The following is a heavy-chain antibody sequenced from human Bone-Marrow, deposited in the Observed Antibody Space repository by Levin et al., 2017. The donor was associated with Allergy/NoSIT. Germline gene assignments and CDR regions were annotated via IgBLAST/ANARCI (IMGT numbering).Heavy chain of an antibody. CDR3: ARFGNTYCGGDCYSHFAY. D-gene: IGHD2-21*02. Sequence: SETLSLTCTVSGGSINNYYWSWIRQPAGKGLEWIGRIYSSGSTDYIPSLKSRITMSVETSKNQFSLMLNSVTAADTAVYYCARFGNTYCGGDCYSHFAYWGQGTLVTVSS. J-gene: IGHJ4*02. CDR2: IYSSGST. V-gene: IGHV4-4*07. CDR1: GGSINNYY.